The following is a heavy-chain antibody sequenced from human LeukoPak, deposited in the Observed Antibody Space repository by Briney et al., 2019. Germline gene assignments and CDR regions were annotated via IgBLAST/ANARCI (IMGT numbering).Heavy chain of an antibody. V-gene: IGHV3-23*01. CDR3: DRWFGELLPDY. J-gene: IGHJ4*02. CDR2: ISGSGGSP. Sequence: GGTLRLSCAASGFTFSSYGMSWVRQAPGKGLEWVSAISGSGGSPYYADSVKGRFTISRDNSKNTLYLQMNSLRAEDTAVHCCDRWFGELLPDYWGQGTLVTVSS. CDR1: GFTFSSYG. D-gene: IGHD3-10*01.